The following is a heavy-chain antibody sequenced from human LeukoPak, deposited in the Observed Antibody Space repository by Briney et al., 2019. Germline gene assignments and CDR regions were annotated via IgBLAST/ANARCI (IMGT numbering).Heavy chain of an antibody. D-gene: IGHD3-10*01. CDR3: ASGDRVTMLRGGNIGYFDY. CDR2: INPNSGVT. J-gene: IGHJ4*02. CDR1: GYTFSGYY. V-gene: IGHV1-2*02. Sequence: ASVKVSCKASGYTFSGYYMHWVRQAPGQGLEWMGWINPNSGVTDYAQKFQGRVTMTRDTSISTAYMELSRLRSDDTAVYYCASGDRVTMLRGGNIGYFDYWGQGTLVTVSS.